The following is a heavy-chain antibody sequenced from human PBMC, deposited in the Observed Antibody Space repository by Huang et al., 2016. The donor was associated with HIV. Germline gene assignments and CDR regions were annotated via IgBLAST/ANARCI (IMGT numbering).Heavy chain of an antibody. D-gene: IGHD1-7*01. V-gene: IGHV3-7*01. CDR3: ATKTAAMDI. J-gene: IGHJ6*02. CDR1: TFRFGAYW. Sequence: VESGGRLVQPGGSIRLSCVGSTFRFGAYWMSWVSQSPGKGLEWVANIKKDESEKYYVDSVKGRFNISRDNAKKVLFLEMNNVRVEDTATYYCATKTAAMDIWGQGTTVTVS. CDR2: IKKDESEK.